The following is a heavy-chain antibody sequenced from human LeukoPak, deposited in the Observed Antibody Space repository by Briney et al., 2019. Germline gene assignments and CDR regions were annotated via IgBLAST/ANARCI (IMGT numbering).Heavy chain of an antibody. Sequence: GSLRLSFAASEFTFSTYWMSWVRQAPGRGLEWVANIKQDGSEKYYVDSVKGRFTISRDNAKNSLYLQMNSLRAEDTAVYYCARVRGYSPLRCFDLWGRGTLVTVSS. D-gene: IGHD5-18*01. CDR2: IKQDGSEK. CDR1: EFTFSTYW. J-gene: IGHJ2*01. CDR3: ARVRGYSPLRCFDL. V-gene: IGHV3-7*04.